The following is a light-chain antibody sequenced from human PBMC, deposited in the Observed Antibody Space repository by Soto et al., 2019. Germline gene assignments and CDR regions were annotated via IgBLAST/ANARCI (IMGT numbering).Light chain of an antibody. Sequence: QSALTQPASVSGSPGQSITISCTGTSSDVGGYNYVSWYQQHPGKAPKLMIYDVSNRPSGVSNPFSGSKSGNTASLTISGLQAEDEADYSCSSYTSSSTPWVVFGGGTKLTVL. J-gene: IGLJ2*01. CDR3: SSYTSSSTPWVV. CDR2: DVS. V-gene: IGLV2-14*01. CDR1: SSDVGGYNY.